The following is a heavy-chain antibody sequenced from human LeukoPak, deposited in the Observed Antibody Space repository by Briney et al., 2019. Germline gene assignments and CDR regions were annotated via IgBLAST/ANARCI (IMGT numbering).Heavy chain of an antibody. CDR1: GYTFTSYA. Sequence: GASVKASCKASGYTFTSYAMNWVRQAPGQGLEWMGWINTNTGNPTYAQGFTGRFVFSLDTSVSTAYLQISSLKAEDTAVYYCARTAVYYYDSSEGSFDYWGQGTLVTVSS. CDR3: ARTAVYYYDSSEGSFDY. CDR2: INTNTGNP. V-gene: IGHV7-4-1*02. D-gene: IGHD3-22*01. J-gene: IGHJ4*02.